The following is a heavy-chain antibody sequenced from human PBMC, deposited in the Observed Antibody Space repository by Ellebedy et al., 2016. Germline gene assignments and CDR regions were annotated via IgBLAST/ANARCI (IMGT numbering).Heavy chain of an antibody. Sequence: GGSLRLSCAASGFTFSTFGMHWVRQAPGKGLEWVALIWSDGSNQYYADSVKGRFTISRDNSKNTLYLQMNNLRVEDTAIYYCARAMFRGLHYAGDSWGQGTLVTVSS. CDR1: GFTFSTFG. D-gene: IGHD3-10*01. CDR3: ARAMFRGLHYAGDS. J-gene: IGHJ4*02. V-gene: IGHV3-33*08. CDR2: IWSDGSNQ.